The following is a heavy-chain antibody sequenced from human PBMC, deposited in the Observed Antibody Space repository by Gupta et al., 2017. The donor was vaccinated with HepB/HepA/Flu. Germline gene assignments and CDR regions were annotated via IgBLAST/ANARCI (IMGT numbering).Heavy chain of an antibody. V-gene: IGHV3-23*01. Sequence: EVQLLESGGGLVQPGGSLRLSCAASGFTFSSYAMSWVRQAPGKGLEGVSAISGSGCSTYYADSVKGRFTISRDNSKNTLYLQMNSLRAEDTAVYYCAKVRIGYSSGWGLFDYWGQGTLVTVSS. CDR2: ISGSGCST. D-gene: IGHD6-19*01. CDR1: GFTFSSYA. CDR3: AKVRIGYSSGWGLFDY. J-gene: IGHJ4*02.